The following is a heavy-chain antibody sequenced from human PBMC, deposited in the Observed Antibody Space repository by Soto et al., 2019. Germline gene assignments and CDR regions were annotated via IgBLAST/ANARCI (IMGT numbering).Heavy chain of an antibody. CDR2: INSDGNST. V-gene: IGHV3-74*01. CDR1: GFTFSSYG. D-gene: IGHD5-18*01. CDR3: ARDMDTAWWFDD. Sequence: PXGCLRLSCAASGFTFSSYGMHWVRQAPGKGLLWVSRINSDGNSTSYADSVKGRFTISRDNAKNTLYLQMNSLRVEDIGVYYCARDMDTAWWFDDWGQGTLVTVSS. J-gene: IGHJ4*01.